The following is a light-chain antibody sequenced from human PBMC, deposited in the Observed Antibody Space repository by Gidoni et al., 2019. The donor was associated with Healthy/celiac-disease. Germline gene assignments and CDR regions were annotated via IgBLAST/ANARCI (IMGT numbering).Light chain of an antibody. CDR1: SGHSSYA. V-gene: IGLV4-69*01. Sequence: LVLRQSPSASASLGASGKLTSNLSSGHSSYAIALHQQQPEKGTRSWMKLNSDGSHSQGAGIPDRFSGSSSAAERYLPLSSLQSEDEADYSCQTWGTGIWVFGGGPKLTVL. J-gene: IGLJ3*02. CDR3: QTWGTGIWV. CDR2: LNSDGSH.